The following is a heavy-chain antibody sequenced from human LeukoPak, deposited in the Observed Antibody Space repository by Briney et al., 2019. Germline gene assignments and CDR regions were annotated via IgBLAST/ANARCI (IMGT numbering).Heavy chain of an antibody. Sequence: ASVKVSCKASGYTFTSYYMHWVRQAPGQGLEWMGIINPSGGSTSYAQKFQGRVTMTRDTSTSTVYIELSSLRSEDTAVYYCASYDSSGYYLDYWGQGTLVTVSS. CDR1: GYTFTSYY. J-gene: IGHJ4*02. D-gene: IGHD3-22*01. CDR2: INPSGGST. CDR3: ASYDSSGYYLDY. V-gene: IGHV1-46*01.